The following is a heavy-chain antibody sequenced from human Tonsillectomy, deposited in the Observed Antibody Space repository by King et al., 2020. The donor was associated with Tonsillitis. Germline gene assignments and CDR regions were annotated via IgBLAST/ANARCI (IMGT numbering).Heavy chain of an antibody. CDR2: ISNSGSLT. Sequence: VQLVESGGGLVKPGGSLRVSCATSGFTFSDYYMSWIRQAPGEGLKWLAYISNSGSLTYYADSVKGRFTISRDNAKHSLYLQMNSLRAEDTAVYYCARDPTPRSPEGYWGQGTLVTVSS. CDR3: ARDPTPRSPEGY. V-gene: IGHV3-11*01. J-gene: IGHJ4*02. CDR1: GFTFSDYY.